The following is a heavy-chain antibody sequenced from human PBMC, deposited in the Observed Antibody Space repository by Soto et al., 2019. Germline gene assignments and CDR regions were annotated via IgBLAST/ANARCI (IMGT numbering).Heavy chain of an antibody. J-gene: IGHJ6*01. CDR3: ASIEPCRGGSSYG. CDR1: GYTFTRYA. CDR2: INAGNGNT. V-gene: IGHV1-3*01. D-gene: IGHD2-15*01. Sequence: ASEKFSCTTSGYTFTRYAMHWVRQAPGQRLEWMGWINAGNGNTKYSQKLQGRVTITRDTSARTAYMDLSSPRYEDTAVSYCASIEPCRGGSSYG.